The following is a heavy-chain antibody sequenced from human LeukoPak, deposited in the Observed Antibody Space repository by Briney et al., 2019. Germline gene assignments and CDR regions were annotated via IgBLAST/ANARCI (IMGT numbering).Heavy chain of an antibody. V-gene: IGHV3-74*01. J-gene: IGHJ3*02. CDR1: GFTFSSYW. D-gene: IGHD3-22*01. CDR3: ARGKGYYSNDAFDI. Sequence: GGSLRLSCAASGFTFSSYWMHWVRQAPGKGLVWVSRINSDGSSTSYADSVKGRFTISRDTAKNTLYLQMNSLRAEDTAVYYCARGKGYYSNDAFDIWGQGAMVTVSS. CDR2: INSDGSST.